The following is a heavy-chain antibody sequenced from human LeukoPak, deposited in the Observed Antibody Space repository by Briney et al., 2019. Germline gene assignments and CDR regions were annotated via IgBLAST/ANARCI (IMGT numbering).Heavy chain of an antibody. J-gene: IGHJ4*02. Sequence: PGGSLRLSCAASGFMLDDNTMNWVRQAPGKGLEWISVITWDGDSTYYADSVKGRFTISRDNSKNSLYLQMNSLRTEDTALYYCVKDFGYCSGGSCPAFDLWGQGTLVTVSS. V-gene: IGHV3-43*01. D-gene: IGHD2-15*01. CDR2: ITWDGDST. CDR1: GFMLDDNT. CDR3: VKDFGYCSGGSCPAFDL.